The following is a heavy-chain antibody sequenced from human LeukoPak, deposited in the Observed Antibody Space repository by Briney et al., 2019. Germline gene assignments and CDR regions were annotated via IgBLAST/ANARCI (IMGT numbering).Heavy chain of an antibody. CDR2: IIPILGIA. CDR3: AYCGGDCYSIGFDY. CDR1: GGTFSSYA. Sequence: SVKVSCKASGGTFSSYAISWMRQAPRQGLEWMGMIIPILGIANYAQKFQGRVTITADKSTSTAYMELSSLRSEDTAVYYCAYCGGDCYSIGFDYWGQGTLVTVSS. V-gene: IGHV1-69*04. J-gene: IGHJ4*02. D-gene: IGHD2-21*02.